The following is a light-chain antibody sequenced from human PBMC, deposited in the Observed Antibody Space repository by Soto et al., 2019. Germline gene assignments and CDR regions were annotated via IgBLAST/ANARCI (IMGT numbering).Light chain of an antibody. CDR1: QSVRNNY. CDR2: DAS. V-gene: IGKV3-20*01. CDR3: QQFSSYPLT. Sequence: EIVLTQSPATLSFSPGERATLSCRASQSVRNNYLAWYQQKPGQAPRFLIYDASSRATGIPDRFSGGGSGTDFTLTISRLEPEDFAVYYCQQFSSYPLTFGGGTKVDI. J-gene: IGKJ4*01.